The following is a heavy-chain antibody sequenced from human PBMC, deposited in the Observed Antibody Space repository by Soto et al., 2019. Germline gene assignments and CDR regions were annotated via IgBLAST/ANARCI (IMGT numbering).Heavy chain of an antibody. CDR2: ISSSSSYI. V-gene: IGHV3-21*01. J-gene: IGHJ4*02. Sequence: EVKLVESGGGLVKPGGSLRLSCAASGFTFSSYSMNWVRQAPGKGLEWVSSISSSSSYIYYADSVKGRFTISRDNAKNSLYLQMNSLRAEDTAVYYCARDRRVYDFWSGYYGDWGQGTLVTVSS. CDR1: GFTFSSYS. CDR3: ARDRRVYDFWSGYYGD. D-gene: IGHD3-3*01.